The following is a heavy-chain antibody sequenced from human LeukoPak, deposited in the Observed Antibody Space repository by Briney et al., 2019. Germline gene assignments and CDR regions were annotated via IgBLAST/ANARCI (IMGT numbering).Heavy chain of an antibody. D-gene: IGHD2-2*01. Sequence: GGSLRLSCAASGFTFSSYAMSWVRQAPGKGLEWVSAISGSGGSTYYADSVKGRFTISRDNSKNTLYLQMNSLRAEDTAVYYCAKDTCSSTSCYFIYHYYMDVWGKGTTVSVSS. CDR1: GFTFSSYA. J-gene: IGHJ6*03. V-gene: IGHV3-23*01. CDR3: AKDTCSSTSCYFIYHYYMDV. CDR2: ISGSGGST.